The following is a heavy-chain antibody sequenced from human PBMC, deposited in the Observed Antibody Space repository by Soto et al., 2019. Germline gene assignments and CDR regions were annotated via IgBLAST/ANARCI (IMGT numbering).Heavy chain of an antibody. V-gene: IGHV4-31*03. CDR3: ARDPRYCSGGSCYYYYGMDV. J-gene: IGHJ6*02. CDR1: GGSISSGGYY. CDR2: IYYSGST. D-gene: IGHD2-15*01. Sequence: SETLSLTCTVSGGSISSGGYYWSWIRQHPGKGLEWIGYIYYSGSTYYNPSLKSRVTISVDTSKNQFSLKLSSVTAADTAVYYCARDPRYCSGGSCYYYYGMDVWGQGTTVTVSS.